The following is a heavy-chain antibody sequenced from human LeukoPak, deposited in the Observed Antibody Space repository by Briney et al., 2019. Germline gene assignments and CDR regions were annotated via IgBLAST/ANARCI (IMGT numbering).Heavy chain of an antibody. J-gene: IGHJ4*02. D-gene: IGHD3-9*01. CDR2: IYSGGGST. CDR1: GXTVSSNY. V-gene: IGHV3-66*01. Sequence: GGSLRLSCAASGXTVSSNYMSWVRQAPGKGLEWGSVIYSGGGSTLYADSVKGRFTISRDTSTNTLYLQMNSLRAEDTAVYYCARESSGILTGYYIYYWGQGTLVTVSS. CDR3: ARESSGILTGYYIYY.